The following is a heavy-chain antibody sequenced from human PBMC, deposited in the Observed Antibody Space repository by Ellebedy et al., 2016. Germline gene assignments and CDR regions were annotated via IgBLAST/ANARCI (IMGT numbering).Heavy chain of an antibody. CDR1: GFTFSDYY. J-gene: IGHJ4*02. CDR2: ISNSGSTI. D-gene: IGHD6-13*01. Sequence: GESLKISXAASGFTFSDYYMSWIRQAPGKGLEWVSYISNSGSTIYYADSVKGRFTISRDNAKNSLSLQMNSLRAEDTAVYYCARQLVQVDFDYWGQGILVTVSS. CDR3: ARQLVQVDFDY. V-gene: IGHV3-11*01.